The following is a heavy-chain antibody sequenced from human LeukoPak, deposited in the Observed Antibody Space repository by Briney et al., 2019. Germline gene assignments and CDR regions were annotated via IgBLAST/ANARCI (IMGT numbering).Heavy chain of an antibody. Sequence: GESLKISCKGSGYSFTNYWIGWVRQMPGKGLDWMGIIYPRDSDTRYSPSFQGQVTISADKSISTAYLQWSSLKASDTAIYYCARLGSRGWFEYWGLGILVTVSS. V-gene: IGHV5-51*01. J-gene: IGHJ4*02. CDR2: IYPRDSDT. CDR1: GYSFTNYW. CDR3: ARLGSRGWFEY. D-gene: IGHD6-19*01.